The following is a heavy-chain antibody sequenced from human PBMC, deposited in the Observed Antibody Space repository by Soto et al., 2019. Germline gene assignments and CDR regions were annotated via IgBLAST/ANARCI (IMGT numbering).Heavy chain of an antibody. V-gene: IGHV1-18*01. CDR1: GYTCSSYF. Sequence: QVQLVQSGAEVKKPGASVKVSCEASGYTCSSYFIGGVRQAPGQGLEWMGWISAYNGNTNYAQNLQGRVTMTTDTSTSTAYMELRSLRSDDTAVYYCARDLPPVDYWGQGTLVTVSS. CDR3: ARDLPPVDY. CDR2: ISAYNGNT. J-gene: IGHJ4*02.